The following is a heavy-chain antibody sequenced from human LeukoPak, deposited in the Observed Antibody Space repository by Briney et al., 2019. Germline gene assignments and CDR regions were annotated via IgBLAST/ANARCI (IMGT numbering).Heavy chain of an antibody. CDR3: AKNSGWPWYFDY. J-gene: IGHJ4*02. V-gene: IGHV3-7*01. Sequence: GGSLRLSCAASGFTFNSYWMSWVRQVPGKGLEWVADIKQDGNERYYVDSVKGRFTISRDNAKNSLYLQMNSLRAEDTAVYYCAKNSGWPWYFDYWGQGTLVTVSS. CDR1: GFTFNSYW. CDR2: IKQDGNER. D-gene: IGHD6-19*01.